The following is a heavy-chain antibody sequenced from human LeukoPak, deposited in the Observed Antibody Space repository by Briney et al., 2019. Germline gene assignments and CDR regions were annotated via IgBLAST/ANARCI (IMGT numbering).Heavy chain of an antibody. D-gene: IGHD2-2*01. CDR1: GFTFSNYA. Sequence: GGSLRPSCAASGFTFSNYAMHWVRQAPGKGLEYVSAISSDGVSTYYANSVKGRFTISRDNSKNTLYLQMGSLRAGDMAVYYCARDRWGCTSTSCYDFGYWGQGTLVTVSS. CDR2: ISSDGVST. CDR3: ARDRWGCTSTSCYDFGY. J-gene: IGHJ4*02. V-gene: IGHV3-64*01.